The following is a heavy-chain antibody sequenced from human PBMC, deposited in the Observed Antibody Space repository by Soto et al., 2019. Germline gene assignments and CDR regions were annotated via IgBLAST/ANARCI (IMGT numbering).Heavy chain of an antibody. J-gene: IGHJ5*02. V-gene: IGHV4-4*07. CDR1: GGAINSYY. Sequence: SETLSLTCTVSGGAINSYYWTWIRQPAGKGLEWIGRIYSSGSTKYNPSLQSRVTMSLDTSKNQFSLRLTSVTAADTAVYYFARGQRFYDWFDPSGQGTFVTVS. CDR3: ARGQRFYDWFDP. D-gene: IGHD3-3*01. CDR2: IYSSGST.